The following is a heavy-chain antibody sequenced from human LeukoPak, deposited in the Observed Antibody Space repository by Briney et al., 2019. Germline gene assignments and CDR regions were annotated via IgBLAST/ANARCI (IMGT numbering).Heavy chain of an antibody. CDR3: AKGNIAVAGRYYFDY. V-gene: IGHV3-23*01. CDR2: ISGSGGST. CDR1: GFTLSSAV. Sequence: GGSLRLSSAASGFTLSSAVMSWVRQAPGKGLEWVSGISGSGGSTYYTDSVKGRFTISRDNSKNTLYLQLNRLRAENTAVYYCAKGNIAVAGRYYFDYWGQGTLVTVSS. D-gene: IGHD6-19*01. J-gene: IGHJ4*02.